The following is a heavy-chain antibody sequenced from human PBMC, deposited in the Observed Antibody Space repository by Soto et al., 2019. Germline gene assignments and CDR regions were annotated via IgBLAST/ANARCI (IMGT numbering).Heavy chain of an antibody. D-gene: IGHD2-21*02. CDR2: IWYDGSKK. Sequence: QMQLVESGGGVVQPGRSLRLSCAASGFTFRRYGMHWVRQAPGKGLEWVAVIWYDGSKKYYADSVKGRFTISRDNSKNTLYLQMNSLRAEDTAVYYCARGNGGNSAGFDYWGQGTLVTVSS. CDR3: ARGNGGNSAGFDY. V-gene: IGHV3-33*01. J-gene: IGHJ4*02. CDR1: GFTFRRYG.